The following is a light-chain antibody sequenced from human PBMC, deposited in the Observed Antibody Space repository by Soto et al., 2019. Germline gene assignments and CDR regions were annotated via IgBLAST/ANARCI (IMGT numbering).Light chain of an antibody. Sequence: EIVMTQSPGTLSLSPGERATLSCRASQSVGSSYLAWFQQKPGQAPRLLIYGASSRATGIPDRFSGSGSGTDFTLIISRLEPEDFAVYYCQKYGDSPSFGPGTKLEIK. V-gene: IGKV3-20*01. CDR2: GAS. J-gene: IGKJ3*01. CDR1: QSVGSSY. CDR3: QKYGDSPS.